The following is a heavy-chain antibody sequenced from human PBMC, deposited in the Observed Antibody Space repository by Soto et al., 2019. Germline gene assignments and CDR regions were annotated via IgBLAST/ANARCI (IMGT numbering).Heavy chain of an antibody. Sequence: PGESLKISCKGSGYSFSNYWIGWVRQMPGKGLEWMGIIHPGASNARYSPSFQGQVTISADKSISTAFLQWSSLKASDTAMYYCVSPWGSSYSGLDVWGQGTTVTVSS. V-gene: IGHV5-51*01. CDR3: VSPWGSSYSGLDV. D-gene: IGHD3-10*01. J-gene: IGHJ6*02. CDR2: IHPGASNA. CDR1: GYSFSNYW.